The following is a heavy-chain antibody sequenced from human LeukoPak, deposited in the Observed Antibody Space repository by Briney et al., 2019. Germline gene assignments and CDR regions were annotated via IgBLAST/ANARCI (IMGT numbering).Heavy chain of an antibody. CDR3: AREWVGNSGRAFDI. V-gene: IGHV3-7*01. J-gene: IGHJ3*02. Sequence: GGSLRLSCAASGFTFSSYWMSWVRQAPGKGLEWVANIKQDGSEKYYVDSVKGRFTISRDNAKNSLYLQMNSLRAEDTAVYYCAREWVGNSGRAFDIWGQGTMVTVSS. CDR2: IKQDGSEK. CDR1: GFTFSSYW. D-gene: IGHD4-23*01.